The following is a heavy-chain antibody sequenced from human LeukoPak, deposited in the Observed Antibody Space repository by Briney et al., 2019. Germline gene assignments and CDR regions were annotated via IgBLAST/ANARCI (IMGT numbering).Heavy chain of an antibody. CDR1: GYTLTELS. J-gene: IGHJ3*02. Sequence: ASVKVSCKVSGYTLTELSMHWVRQAPGEGLEWMGGFDPEDGETIYAQKFQGRVTMTEDTSTDTAYMELSGLRSEDTAVYYCATPLGVGAFDIWGQGTMVTVSS. V-gene: IGHV1-24*01. CDR2: FDPEDGET. CDR3: ATPLGVGAFDI. D-gene: IGHD3-3*01.